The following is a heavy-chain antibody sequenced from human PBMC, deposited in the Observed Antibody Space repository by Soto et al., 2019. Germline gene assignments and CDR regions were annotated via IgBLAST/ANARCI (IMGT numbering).Heavy chain of an antibody. J-gene: IGHJ4*02. CDR1: GDSIRSYY. Sequence: QVQLQESGPGLVKPSETLSLTCTVSGDSIRSYYWSWIRQPPGKGLEWIGQIYYGGRTNYNPSLKSRVIISLATSKNQSSLEVRSVTAAGTAVYYCARRYYDILPGYHYYFDYWGQGTRVTVSS. D-gene: IGHD3-9*01. V-gene: IGHV4-59*08. CDR3: ARRYYDILPGYHYYFDY. CDR2: IYYGGRT.